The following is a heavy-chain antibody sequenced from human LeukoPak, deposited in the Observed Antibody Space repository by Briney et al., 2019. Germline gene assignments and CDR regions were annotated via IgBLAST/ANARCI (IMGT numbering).Heavy chain of an antibody. D-gene: IGHD3-16*01. CDR1: GFTCSSYW. Sequence: PGGSLRLSCAASGFTCSSYWTNWARQAPAKGLEWVASLNHNGNVNYYVDSVKGRFTISRDNAKNSLYLQMSNLRAEDTAVYFCARGGGLDVWGQGATVTVSS. J-gene: IGHJ6*02. V-gene: IGHV3-7*03. CDR2: LNHNGNVN. CDR3: ARGGGLDV.